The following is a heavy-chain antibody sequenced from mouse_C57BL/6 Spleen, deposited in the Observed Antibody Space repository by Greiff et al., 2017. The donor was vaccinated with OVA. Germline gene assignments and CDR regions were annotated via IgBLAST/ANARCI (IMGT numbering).Heavy chain of an antibody. Sequence: VQLQQPGAELVMPEASVKLSCKASGYTFTSYWMHWVKQRPGQGLEWIGEIDPSDSYTNYNQKFKGKSTLTVDKSSSTAYMQLSSLTSEDSAVYYCARSYYSNYTRYFDVWGTGTTVTVSS. D-gene: IGHD2-5*01. CDR1: GYTFTSYW. J-gene: IGHJ1*03. CDR2: IDPSDSYT. CDR3: ARSYYSNYTRYFDV. V-gene: IGHV1-69*01.